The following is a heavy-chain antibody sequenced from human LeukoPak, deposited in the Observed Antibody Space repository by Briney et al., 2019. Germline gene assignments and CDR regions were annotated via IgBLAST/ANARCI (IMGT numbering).Heavy chain of an antibody. Sequence: GGSLRLSCAASGFTVSSNYMSWVRQAPGKGLEWVSVIYSGGSTYYADSVKGRFTTSRDNSKNTLYLQMNSLRAEDTAVYYCARGSDYYYYGMDVWGQGTTVTVSS. J-gene: IGHJ6*02. CDR1: GFTVSSNY. CDR3: ARGSDYYYYGMDV. D-gene: IGHD1-26*01. V-gene: IGHV3-66*01. CDR2: IYSGGST.